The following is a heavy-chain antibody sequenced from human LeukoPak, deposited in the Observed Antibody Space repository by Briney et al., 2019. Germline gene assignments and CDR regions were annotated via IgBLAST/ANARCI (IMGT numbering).Heavy chain of an antibody. CDR1: GGSISSYY. J-gene: IGHJ4*02. Sequence: SETLSLTCTVSGGSISSYYWSWIRQPPGKGLEWIGYIYTSGSTNYNPSLKSRVTISVDTSKNQSSLKLSSVTAADTAVYYCARSIAAAGNPFFDYWGQGTLVTVSS. D-gene: IGHD6-13*01. V-gene: IGHV4-4*09. CDR2: IYTSGST. CDR3: ARSIAAAGNPFFDY.